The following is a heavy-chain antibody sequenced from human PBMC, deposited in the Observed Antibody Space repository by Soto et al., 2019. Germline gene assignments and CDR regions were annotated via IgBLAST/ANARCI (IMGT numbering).Heavy chain of an antibody. D-gene: IGHD6-13*01. J-gene: IGHJ4*02. CDR1: GFTFGDYY. V-gene: IGHV3-11*01. CDR2: ISSSGNSI. Sequence: PGGSLRLSCAASGFTFGDYYMAWIRQAPGKGLEWVSYISSSGNSIYYADSVRGRFTVSRDNAKNSLFLQMNSLRAEDTAVYYCARRAAAGRSFDYWGLGTLVTVSS. CDR3: ARRAAAGRSFDY.